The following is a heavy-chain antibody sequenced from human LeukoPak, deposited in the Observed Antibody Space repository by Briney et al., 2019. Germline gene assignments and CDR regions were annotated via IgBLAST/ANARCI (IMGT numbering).Heavy chain of an antibody. CDR1: GGSISSSSYY. CDR2: IYYSGST. V-gene: IGHV4-39*07. CDR3: ASGGGPFYDAFDI. J-gene: IGHJ3*02. Sequence: SETLSLTCTVSGGSISSSSYYWGWIRQPPGKGLEWIGSIYYSGSTYYNPSLKSRVTISVDTSKNQFSLKLSSVTAADTAVYYCASGGGPFYDAFDIWGQGTMVTVSS. D-gene: IGHD2/OR15-2a*01.